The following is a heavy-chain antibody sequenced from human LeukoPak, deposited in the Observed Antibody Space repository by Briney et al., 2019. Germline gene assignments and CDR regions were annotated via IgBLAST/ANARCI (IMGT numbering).Heavy chain of an antibody. J-gene: IGHJ5*02. V-gene: IGHV4-59*01. Sequence: SETLSLTCTVSGGSISCYYWSWIRQPPGKGLEWIGYIYYSGSTNYNPSLKSRVTISVDTSKNQFSLKLSSVTAADTAVYYCARGSIAAAGKFRWFDLWGQGTLVTVSS. D-gene: IGHD6-13*01. CDR1: GGSISCYY. CDR2: IYYSGST. CDR3: ARGSIAAAGKFRWFDL.